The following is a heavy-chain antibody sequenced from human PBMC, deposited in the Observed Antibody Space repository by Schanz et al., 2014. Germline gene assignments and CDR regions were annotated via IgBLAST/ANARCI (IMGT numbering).Heavy chain of an antibody. CDR2: INTGSGDT. D-gene: IGHD5-12*01. CDR1: EYSFTSYS. V-gene: IGHV1-3*04. Sequence: QVHLVQSGAEVKRPGASVKVSCKASEYSFTSYSMHWVRQAPGQRLEWMGWINTGSGDTKYSQNFQGRVTVTRDTSTSTAYMELRSLRSDDTAVYSCARGIGGYGANNYFDYWGQGTLVTVSS. CDR3: ARGIGGYGANNYFDY. J-gene: IGHJ4*02.